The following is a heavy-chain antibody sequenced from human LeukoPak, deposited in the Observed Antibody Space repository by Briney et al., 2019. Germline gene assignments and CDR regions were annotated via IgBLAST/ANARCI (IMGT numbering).Heavy chain of an antibody. CDR3: ARGDDFWSTYDMDV. CDR2: INPNSGGT. CDR1: GYTFTAYY. D-gene: IGHD3-3*01. J-gene: IGHJ6*03. V-gene: IGHV1-2*02. Sequence: GASVKLSCKASGYTFTAYYLHWVRQAPGQGLEWMGWINPNSGGTNYAQKFQGRVTMTRDTSIGTAYMELSRLRSDDTAVYYCARGDDFWSTYDMDVWGKGTTVTVSS.